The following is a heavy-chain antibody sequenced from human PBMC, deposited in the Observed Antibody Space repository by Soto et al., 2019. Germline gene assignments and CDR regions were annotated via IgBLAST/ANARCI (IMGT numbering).Heavy chain of an antibody. Sequence: AASVKVFCTASGYTFTSYGIHWVRQAPGQGLEWMGWISAYNGNTNYAQKLQGRVTMTTDTSTSTAYMELRSLRSDDTAVYYCARVPDSSSWYFDYWGQGTLVTVSS. CDR1: GYTFTSYG. CDR3: ARVPDSSSWYFDY. CDR2: ISAYNGNT. D-gene: IGHD6-13*01. J-gene: IGHJ4*02. V-gene: IGHV1-18*01.